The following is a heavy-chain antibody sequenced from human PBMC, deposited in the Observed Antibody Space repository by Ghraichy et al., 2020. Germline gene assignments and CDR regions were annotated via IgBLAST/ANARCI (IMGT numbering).Heavy chain of an antibody. V-gene: IGHV1-69*06. CDR3: ARDYGDYVGSYYMDV. CDR1: GCTFSSYA. D-gene: IGHD4-17*01. CDR2: IIPIFGTA. J-gene: IGHJ6*03. Sequence: NISCKASGCTFSSYAISWVRQAPGQGLEWMGGIIPIFGTANYAQKFQGRVTITADKSTSTAYMELSSLRSEDTAVYYCARDYGDYVGSYYMDVWGKGTTVTVSS.